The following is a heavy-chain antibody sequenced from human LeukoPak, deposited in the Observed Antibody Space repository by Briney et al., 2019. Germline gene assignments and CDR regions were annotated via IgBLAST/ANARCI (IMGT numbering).Heavy chain of an antibody. CDR1: TFTSCNHA. CDR2: LSGSGSIT. Sequence: GGSLRLSCAASTFTSCNHAMSWVRQAPGRGLKWVSGLSGSGSITLYADSVKGRFAISRDNSKSTVFLHMNSLRDDNMPRYYRAKRDVSGSSTHSPLFAFWGQGTLVTVSS. D-gene: IGHD2-2*01. CDR3: AKRDVSGSSTHSPLFAF. J-gene: IGHJ4*02. V-gene: IGHV3-23*01.